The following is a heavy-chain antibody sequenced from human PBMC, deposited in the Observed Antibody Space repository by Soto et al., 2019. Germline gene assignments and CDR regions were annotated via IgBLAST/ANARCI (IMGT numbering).Heavy chain of an antibody. D-gene: IGHD3-10*01. J-gene: IGHJ4*02. CDR1: GFTFSSYG. Sequence: QVQLVESGGGVVQPGRSLRLSCAASGFTFSSYGMHWVRQAPGKGLEWVAVIWYDGSNKYYADSVKGRFTISRDNSKNTLYLQMNSLRAEDTAVYYCAREGGYFGFDYWGQGTLVTVSS. CDR3: AREGGYFGFDY. V-gene: IGHV3-33*01. CDR2: IWYDGSNK.